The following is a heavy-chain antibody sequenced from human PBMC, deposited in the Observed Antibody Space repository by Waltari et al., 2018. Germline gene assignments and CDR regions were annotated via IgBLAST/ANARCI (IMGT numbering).Heavy chain of an antibody. CDR2: IYWNDDK. V-gene: IGHV2-5*01. CDR1: GFPLSTSGVG. CDR3: AHNKQQLVRGSFDY. Sequence: QITLKESGPTLVKPTPTLTLTCTFSGFPLSTSGVGVCWIRQPPGKALEWLALIYWNDDKRYSPSLKSRLTITKDTSKNQVVLTMTNMDPVDTATYYCAHNKQQLVRGSFDYWGQGTLVTVSS. J-gene: IGHJ4*02. D-gene: IGHD6-13*01.